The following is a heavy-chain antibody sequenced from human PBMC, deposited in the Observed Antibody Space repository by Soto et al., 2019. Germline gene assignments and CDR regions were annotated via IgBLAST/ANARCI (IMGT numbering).Heavy chain of an antibody. J-gene: IGHJ4*02. D-gene: IGHD5-18*01. CDR3: ARALGDTAMVGPLAEGYFDY. Sequence: SETLSLTCTVSGGSISSYYWSWIRQPPGKGLEWIGYIYYSGSTNYNPSLKSRVTISVDTSKNQFSLKLSSVTAADTAVYYCARALGDTAMVGPLAEGYFDYWGQGTLVTVSS. V-gene: IGHV4-59*01. CDR2: IYYSGST. CDR1: GGSISSYY.